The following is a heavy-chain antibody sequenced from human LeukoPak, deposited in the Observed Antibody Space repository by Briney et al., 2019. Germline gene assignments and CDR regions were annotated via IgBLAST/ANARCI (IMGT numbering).Heavy chain of an antibody. J-gene: IGHJ4*02. CDR3: ARLRSGWELGIDY. CDR1: GGSFSGYY. Sequence: SETLSLTCAVYGGSFSGYYWSWIRQPPGKGLEWIGEINHSGSTNYNPSLKSRVTISVDTPKNQCSLKLSSVTAADTAVYYCARLRSGWELGIDYWGQGTLVTVSS. V-gene: IGHV4-34*01. CDR2: INHSGST. D-gene: IGHD1-26*01.